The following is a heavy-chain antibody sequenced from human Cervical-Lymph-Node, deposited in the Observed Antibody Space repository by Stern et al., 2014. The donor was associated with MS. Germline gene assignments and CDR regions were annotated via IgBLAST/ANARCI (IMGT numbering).Heavy chain of an antibody. CDR3: ARSLAGVFDF. Sequence: QITLKESGPALIKPRQALTLTCTFSGFSLDTAGTRVTWIRQSPGKALEWLAGIDWDDAKFSRSSLKTRLTISKDTSKSQVVLTLTNMDPVDTATYYCARSLAGVFDFWGQGVVVTVSS. V-gene: IGHV2-70*04. CDR2: IDWDDAK. J-gene: IGHJ4*02. CDR1: GFSLDTAGTR.